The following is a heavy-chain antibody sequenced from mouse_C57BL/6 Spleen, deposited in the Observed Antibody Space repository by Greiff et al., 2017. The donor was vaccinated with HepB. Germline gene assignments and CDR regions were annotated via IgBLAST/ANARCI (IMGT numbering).Heavy chain of an antibody. J-gene: IGHJ4*01. D-gene: IGHD4-1*02. CDR2: IISGSSTI. Sequence: EVQVVESGGGLVKPGASLKLSCAASGFTFSDYGMHWVRQAPEQGLEWVAYIISGSSTIYYADTVKGRFTISRDNATNTLFLQMTSLRSEDTAMYYCARRQRGRGYAMDYWGQGTSVTVSS. CDR1: GFTFSDYG. V-gene: IGHV5-17*01. CDR3: ARRQRGRGYAMDY.